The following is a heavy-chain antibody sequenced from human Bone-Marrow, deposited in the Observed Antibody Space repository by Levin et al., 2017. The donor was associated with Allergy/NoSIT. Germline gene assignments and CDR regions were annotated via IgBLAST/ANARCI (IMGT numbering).Heavy chain of an antibody. CDR3: TRGAGSDYYFDY. CDR1: GFTFSGSA. Sequence: GESLKISCAASGFTFSGSAMHWVRQASGKGLEWVGRIRSKANSYATAYAASVKGRFTISRDDSKNTAYLQMNSLNTEDTAIYYCTRGAGSDYYFDYWGQGTLVTVSS. CDR2: IRSKANSYAT. D-gene: IGHD1-26*01. J-gene: IGHJ4*02. V-gene: IGHV3-73*01.